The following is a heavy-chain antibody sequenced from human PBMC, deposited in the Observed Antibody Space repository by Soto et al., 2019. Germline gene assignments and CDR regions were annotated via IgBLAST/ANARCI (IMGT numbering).Heavy chain of an antibody. Sequence: GESLKISCKGSGYSFTSYWIGWVRQMPGKGLEWMGIIYPGDSDTRYSPSFQGQVTISADKSISTAYLQRSSLKASDTAMYYCARQTLVATILIDYWGQGTLVTVSS. D-gene: IGHD5-12*01. J-gene: IGHJ4*02. CDR2: IYPGDSDT. CDR3: ARQTLVATILIDY. CDR1: GYSFTSYW. V-gene: IGHV5-51*01.